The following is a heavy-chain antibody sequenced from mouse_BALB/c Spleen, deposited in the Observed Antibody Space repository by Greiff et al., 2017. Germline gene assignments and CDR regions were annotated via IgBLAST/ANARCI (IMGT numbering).Heavy chain of an antibody. CDR2: IRNKANGYTT. CDR3: ARGSTMITTAWFAY. CDR1: GFTFTDYY. D-gene: IGHD2-4*01. V-gene: IGHV7-3*02. J-gene: IGHJ3*01. Sequence: EVKLVESGGGLVQPGGSLRLSCATSGFTFTDYYMSWVRQPPGKALEWLGFIRNKANGYTTEYSASVKGRFTISRDNSQSILYLQMNTLRAEDSATYYCARGSTMITTAWFAYWGQGTLVTVSA.